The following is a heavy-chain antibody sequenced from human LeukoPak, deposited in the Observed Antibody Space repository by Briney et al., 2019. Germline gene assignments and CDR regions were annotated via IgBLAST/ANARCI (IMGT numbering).Heavy chain of an antibody. CDR1: GYTLTELS. V-gene: IGHV1-24*01. D-gene: IGHD3-3*01. CDR2: FDPEDGET. CDR3: ATGARFGVVTNYYYYMDV. Sequence: ASVKVSCKVSGYTLTELSMHWVRQAPGKGLEWMGGFDPEDGETIYAQKFQGRVTMTEDTSTDTAYMELSSLRSEDTAVYYCATGARFGVVTNYYYYMDVWGKGTTLTVSS. J-gene: IGHJ6*03.